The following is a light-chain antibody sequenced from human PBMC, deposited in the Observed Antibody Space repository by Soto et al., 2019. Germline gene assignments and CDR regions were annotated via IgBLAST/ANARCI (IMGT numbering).Light chain of an antibody. CDR2: DAS. CDR1: QSISSW. J-gene: IGKJ1*01. CDR3: QQYGRSPTWT. V-gene: IGKV1-5*01. Sequence: DIQMTQSPSTLSASVGDRVTITCRASQSISSWLAWYQQKPGKAPKLLIYDASSLESGVPSRFSGSGSGTEFTLTISSLQPDDFAMYYCQQYGRSPTWTFGQGTKVDI.